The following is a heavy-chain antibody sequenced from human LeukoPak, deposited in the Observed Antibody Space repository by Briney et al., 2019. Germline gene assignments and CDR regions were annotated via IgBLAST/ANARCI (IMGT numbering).Heavy chain of an antibody. D-gene: IGHD2-21*02. CDR3: AKQNCGGDCYPDY. CDR1: GFTFSSYG. V-gene: IGHV3-30*18. J-gene: IGHJ4*02. Sequence: GRSLRLSCAASGFTFSSYGMHWVRQAPGKGLEWVAIISYDGSNKYYADSVKGRFTISRDNSKNTLYLQMNSLIPEDTAVYYCAKQNCGGDCYPDYWGQGILVTVSS. CDR2: ISYDGSNK.